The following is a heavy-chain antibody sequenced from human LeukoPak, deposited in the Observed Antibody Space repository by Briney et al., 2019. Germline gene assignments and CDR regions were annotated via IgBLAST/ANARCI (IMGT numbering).Heavy chain of an antibody. V-gene: IGHV3-30-3*01. Sequence: GGSLRLSCAASGFTVSSNYMSWVRQAPGKGLEWVAVISYDGSNKYYADSVKGRFTISRDNSKNTLYLQMNSLRAEDTAVYYCARVYYYDSSAPDYWGQGTLVTVSS. CDR3: ARVYYYDSSAPDY. CDR1: GFTVSSNY. J-gene: IGHJ4*02. D-gene: IGHD3-22*01. CDR2: ISYDGSNK.